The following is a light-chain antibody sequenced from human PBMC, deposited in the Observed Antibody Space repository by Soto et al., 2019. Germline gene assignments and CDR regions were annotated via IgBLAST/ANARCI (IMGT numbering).Light chain of an antibody. CDR1: SSDVGGYNY. CDR3: CSNAGSYTFV. CDR2: DVT. V-gene: IGLV2-11*01. Sequence: QSVLTQPRSVSGSPGQSVTISCTGTSSDVGGYNYVSWYQQHPGKAPKLVIYDVTRRPSGVPDRFSGSKSGNTASLTISGLQAEDEADYYCCSNAGSYTFVFGAGTKVTV. J-gene: IGLJ1*01.